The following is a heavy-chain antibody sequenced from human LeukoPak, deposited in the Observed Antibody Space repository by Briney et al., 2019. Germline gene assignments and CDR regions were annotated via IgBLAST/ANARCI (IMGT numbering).Heavy chain of an antibody. CDR1: GFTFSSYW. CDR3: AKITMATTPNF. J-gene: IGHJ4*02. CDR2: IKQDGSEK. V-gene: IGHV3-7*03. Sequence: GGSLRLSCAVSGFTFSSYWMSWVRQAPGRGLEWVANIKQDGSEKYYVDSVKGRFTISRDNSRNTLYLQMSDLRAEDTAVYYCAKITMATTPNFWGQGTLVTVSS. D-gene: IGHD3-10*01.